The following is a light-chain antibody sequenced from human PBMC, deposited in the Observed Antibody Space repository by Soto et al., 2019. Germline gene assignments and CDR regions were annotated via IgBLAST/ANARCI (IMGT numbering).Light chain of an antibody. CDR2: DAS. CDR3: QQYGSSPET. V-gene: IGKV3-20*01. CDR1: QSVSSN. Sequence: DIVMTQFPATLSVSPGERATLSCRASQSVSSNLAWYQHKPGQAPRLLISDASGRATGIPDRFSGSGSGTDFSLTISRLEPEDFAMYYCQQYGSSPETFGQGTKVDIK. J-gene: IGKJ1*01.